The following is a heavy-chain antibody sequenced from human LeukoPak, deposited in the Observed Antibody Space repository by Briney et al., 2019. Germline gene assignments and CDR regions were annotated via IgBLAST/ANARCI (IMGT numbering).Heavy chain of an antibody. V-gene: IGHV4-59*01. CDR1: GGSISTYY. CDR3: ATRDSGYDAWYFDL. J-gene: IGHJ2*01. CDR2: VYYSGST. Sequence: SETLSLTCTVSGGSISTYYWSWIRQPPGKGLERIGYVYYSGSTNYNPSLKSRVTISVDTSKNQFSLNLSSMTAADTAVYYCATRDSGYDAWYFDLWGRGTLVTVSS. D-gene: IGHD5-12*01.